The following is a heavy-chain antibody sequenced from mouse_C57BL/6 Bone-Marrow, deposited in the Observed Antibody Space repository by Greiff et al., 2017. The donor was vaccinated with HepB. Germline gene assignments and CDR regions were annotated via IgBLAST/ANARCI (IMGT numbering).Heavy chain of an antibody. CDR2: ISSGSSTI. CDR1: GFTFSDYG. Sequence: EVQRVESGGGLVKPGGSLKLSCAASGFTFSDYGMHWVRQAPEKGLEWVAYISSGSSTIYYADTVKGRFTISRDNAKNTLFLQMTSLRSEDTAMYYCARALDSSGHAWFAYWGQGTLVTVSA. V-gene: IGHV5-17*01. D-gene: IGHD3-2*02. J-gene: IGHJ3*01. CDR3: ARALDSSGHAWFAY.